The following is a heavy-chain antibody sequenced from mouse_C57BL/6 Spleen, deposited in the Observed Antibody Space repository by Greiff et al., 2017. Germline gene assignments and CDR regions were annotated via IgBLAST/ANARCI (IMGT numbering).Heavy chain of an antibody. J-gene: IGHJ3*01. CDR1: GYTFTSYW. CDR3: ARSRGSGYPFAY. Sequence: QVQLQQPGAELVKPGASVKLSCKASGYTFTSYWMQWVQQRPGQGLEWIGEIDPSDSYTNYNQKFKGKATLTVDTSSSTAYMQLSSLTSEDSAVYYCARSRGSGYPFAYWGQGTLVTVSA. CDR2: IDPSDSYT. V-gene: IGHV1-50*01. D-gene: IGHD3-2*02.